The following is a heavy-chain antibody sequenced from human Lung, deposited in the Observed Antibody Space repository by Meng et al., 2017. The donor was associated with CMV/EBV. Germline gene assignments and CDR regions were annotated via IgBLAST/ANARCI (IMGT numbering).Heavy chain of an antibody. CDR2: ISGSVGNT. CDR1: GFPFRSSA. D-gene: IGHD5-18*01. CDR3: AREEAMVGYYTNWFDA. V-gene: IGHV3-23*01. J-gene: IGHJ5*02. Sequence: GFPFRSSAMLWVRQAPGKGLEWVSSISGSVGNTYYADSVKGRFTISRDNSGDTLYMQMSSLRAEDTAVYYCAREEAMVGYYTNWFDAWGQGALVTVSS.